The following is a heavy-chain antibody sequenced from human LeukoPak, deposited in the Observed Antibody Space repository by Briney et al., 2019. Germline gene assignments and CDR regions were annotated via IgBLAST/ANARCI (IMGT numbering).Heavy chain of an antibody. V-gene: IGHV3-49*04. CDR3: TRDYYGSPDY. J-gene: IGHJ4*02. Sequence: GGSLRLSCTASGFTFGDYAMSWVRQAPGKGLEWVGFIRSKAYGGTTDYAASVKGRFIISRDDSKSIAYLQMNSLKTEDTAVYYCTRDYYGSPDYWGQGTLVTVSS. D-gene: IGHD3-10*01. CDR1: GFTFGDYA. CDR2: IRSKAYGGTT.